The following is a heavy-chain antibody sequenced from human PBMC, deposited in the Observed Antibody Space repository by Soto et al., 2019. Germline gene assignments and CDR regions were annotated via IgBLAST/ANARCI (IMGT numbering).Heavy chain of an antibody. CDR1: GYIFTNYY. V-gene: IGHV1-46*01. D-gene: IGHD6-13*01. CDR2: INPLPTSGST. CDR3: ARDLAAAAY. Sequence: QVQLVQSGAEVKKPGASVKVSCKATGYIFTNYYIHWVRQAPGQGLEWMAIINPLPTSGSTNYAQKFQGRVTVTRDASTSIVYLELSSLSSDDTAVYNCARDLAAAAYWGQGTLVTVSS. J-gene: IGHJ4*02.